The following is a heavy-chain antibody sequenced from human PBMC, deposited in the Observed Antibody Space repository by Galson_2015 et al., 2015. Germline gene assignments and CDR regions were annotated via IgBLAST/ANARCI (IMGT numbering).Heavy chain of an antibody. D-gene: IGHD5/OR15-5a*01. CDR2: INSAGTNP. J-gene: IGHJ4*02. V-gene: IGHV3-23*03. CDR1: GFTFTAYA. Sequence: SLRLSCAASGFTFTAYAMSWVRQAPGKGLEWVSLINSAGTNPYYADSVRGRFTISRDNSKNTLYPQMNSLRPEDTAIYYCAKSRTLEHWGQGILITVSS. CDR3: AKSRTLEH.